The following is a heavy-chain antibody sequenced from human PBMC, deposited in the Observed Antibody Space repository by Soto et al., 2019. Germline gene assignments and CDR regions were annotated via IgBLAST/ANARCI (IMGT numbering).Heavy chain of an antibody. CDR2: IWYDGSNK. Sequence: GGSLRLSCAASGFTFSSYGMHWVLQAPGKGLEWVAVIWYDGSNKYYADSVKGRFTISRDNSKNTLYLQMNSLRAEDTAVYYCARDRITIFGVAFDYWGQGTLVTVSS. CDR1: GFTFSSYG. V-gene: IGHV3-33*01. CDR3: ARDRITIFGVAFDY. J-gene: IGHJ4*02. D-gene: IGHD3-3*01.